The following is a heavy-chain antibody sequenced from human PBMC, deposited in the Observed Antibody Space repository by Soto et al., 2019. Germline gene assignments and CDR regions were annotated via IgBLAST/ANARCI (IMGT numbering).Heavy chain of an antibody. Sequence: GASVKVSCKASGYTFTVYVMHWVRQAPGQTLEWMGWINAGNGNTRYSQKFQGRVTITTDTSAGTAYMELSSLTSEDTAVYYCARSSDYFDNGGYYYYFQHWGQGTQVIVSS. CDR3: ARSSDYFDNGGYYYYFQH. CDR1: GYTFTVYV. CDR2: INAGNGNT. V-gene: IGHV1-3*01. D-gene: IGHD3-22*01. J-gene: IGHJ1*01.